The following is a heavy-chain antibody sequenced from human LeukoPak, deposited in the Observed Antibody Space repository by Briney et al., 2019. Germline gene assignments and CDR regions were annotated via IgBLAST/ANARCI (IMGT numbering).Heavy chain of an antibody. Sequence: AGSLRLSCAASGFTFDDYGMSWVRQAPGKGLEWVSGINWNGGSTGYADSVKGRFTISRDNAKNSLYLQMNSLRAEDTALYYCARDDVDTAMVNSPYFDYWGQGTLVTVSS. CDR2: INWNGGST. CDR3: ARDDVDTAMVNSPYFDY. V-gene: IGHV3-20*04. J-gene: IGHJ4*02. D-gene: IGHD5-18*01. CDR1: GFTFDDYG.